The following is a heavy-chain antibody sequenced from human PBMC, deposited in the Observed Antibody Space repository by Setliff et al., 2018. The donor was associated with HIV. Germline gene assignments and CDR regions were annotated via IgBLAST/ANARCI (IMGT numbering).Heavy chain of an antibody. CDR3: ARDREESLWFGDLKYMDV. D-gene: IGHD3-10*01. J-gene: IGHJ6*03. CDR1: GFTVSSNY. CDR2: IYSGGST. V-gene: IGHV3-53*01. Sequence: GGSLRLSCAASGFTVSSNYMSWVRQAPGKGLEWVSVIYSGGSTYYADSVKRRLTTSRANSKNTVYLQMNSLRAEDTAVYHCARDREESLWFGDLKYMDVWGKGTTVTVSS.